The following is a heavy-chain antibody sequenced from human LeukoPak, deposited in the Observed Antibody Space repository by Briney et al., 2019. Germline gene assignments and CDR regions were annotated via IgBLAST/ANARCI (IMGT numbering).Heavy chain of an antibody. D-gene: IGHD3-10*01. CDR1: GGSISSGSYY. Sequence: SETLSLTCTVSGGSISSGSYYWSWIPQPAGKGLEWIGRIYTSGSTNYNPSLKSRVTISVDTSKNQFSLKLSSVTAADTAVYYCAGNYYGSGSYYSEDRYWGQGTLVTVSS. J-gene: IGHJ4*02. CDR2: IYTSGST. CDR3: AGNYYGSGSYYSEDRY. V-gene: IGHV4-61*02.